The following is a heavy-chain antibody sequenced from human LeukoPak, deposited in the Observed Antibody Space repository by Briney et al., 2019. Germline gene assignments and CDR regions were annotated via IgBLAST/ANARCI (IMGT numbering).Heavy chain of an antibody. CDR1: GVTFSNYA. Sequence: PGGSLRLSCAASGVTFSNYAINWVRQAPGKGLEWVSSISRNGGSTYYADSGKGRFTISRVRSKSTEALQKNSLRADDKASDYLVEGSTSCTSAAFWHDPWGQGTLVTVSS. D-gene: IGHD2-2*01. J-gene: IGHJ5*02. CDR2: ISRNGGST. V-gene: IGHV3-23*01. CDR3: VEGSTSCTSAAFWHDP.